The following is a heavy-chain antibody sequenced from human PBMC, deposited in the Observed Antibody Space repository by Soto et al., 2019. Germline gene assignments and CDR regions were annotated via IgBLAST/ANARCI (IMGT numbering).Heavy chain of an antibody. J-gene: IGHJ3*02. CDR2: ISGSGGST. Sequence: GGSLRLSCAASGFTFSSYAMSWVRQAPGKGLEWVSAISGSGGSTCYADSVKGRFTISRDNSKNTLYLQMNSLRAEYTAVYYCAKDVGQQLAHHDALDIWGQGTMVTVSS. V-gene: IGHV3-23*01. CDR1: GFTFSSYA. D-gene: IGHD6-13*01. CDR3: AKDVGQQLAHHDALDI.